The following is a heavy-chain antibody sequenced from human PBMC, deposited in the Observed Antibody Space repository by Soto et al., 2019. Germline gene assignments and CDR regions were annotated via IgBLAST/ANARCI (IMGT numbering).Heavy chain of an antibody. CDR3: AKTLYPRGSGWLPGDY. CDR1: GFTFSSYG. Sequence: QVQLVEFGGGVVQPGRSLRLSCAASGFTFSSYGMHWVRQAPGKGLEWVAVISYDGSNKYYADSVKGRFTISRDNSKNTLYLQMNSLRAEDTAVYYCAKTLYPRGSGWLPGDYWGQGTLVTVSS. D-gene: IGHD6-19*01. V-gene: IGHV3-30*18. J-gene: IGHJ4*02. CDR2: ISYDGSNK.